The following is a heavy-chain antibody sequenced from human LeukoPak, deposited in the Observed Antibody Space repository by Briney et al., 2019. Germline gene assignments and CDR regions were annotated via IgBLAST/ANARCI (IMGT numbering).Heavy chain of an antibody. D-gene: IGHD3-22*01. Sequence: SETLSLTCTVSGYSISSGYYWGWIWQPPGKGLEWIGSIYHSGSTYYNPSLKSRVTISVDTSKNQFSLKLSSVTAADTAVYYCASGVSTYYYDSSGYNYWGQGTLVTVSS. V-gene: IGHV4-38-2*02. CDR1: GYSISSGYY. CDR2: IYHSGST. CDR3: ASGVSTYYYDSSGYNY. J-gene: IGHJ4*02.